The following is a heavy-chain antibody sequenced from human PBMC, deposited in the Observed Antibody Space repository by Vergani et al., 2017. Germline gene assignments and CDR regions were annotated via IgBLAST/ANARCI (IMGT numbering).Heavy chain of an antibody. D-gene: IGHD3-10*01. CDR3: LRRNNVVRETDYFDY. V-gene: IGHV4-30-2*01. Sequence: QLQLQESGSGLVKPSQTLSLNCAASGGSISSGAFSWGWIRQPPGRGLQWIGHIFQSGSPDYNASLKSRVNISLDKSKTHFSLSLSSVTAADTAVYYCLRRNNVVRETDYFDYWGQGILVTVSS. CDR2: IFQSGSP. J-gene: IGHJ4*02. CDR1: GGSISSGAFS.